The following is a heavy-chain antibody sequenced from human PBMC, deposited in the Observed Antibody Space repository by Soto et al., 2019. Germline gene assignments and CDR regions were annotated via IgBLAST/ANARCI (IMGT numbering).Heavy chain of an antibody. CDR1: GDSISNYS. CDR2: IHYSGST. CDR3: ARDLLWFGEHLPSGYYGMDV. Sequence: SETLSLTCTVSGDSISNYSWSWIRQPPGKGLEWIGYIHYSGSTNYNPSLKSRVTISVDTSKNQFSLKLSSVTAADTAVYYCARDLLWFGEHLPSGYYGMDVWGQGTTVTVS. J-gene: IGHJ6*02. V-gene: IGHV4-59*01. D-gene: IGHD3-10*01.